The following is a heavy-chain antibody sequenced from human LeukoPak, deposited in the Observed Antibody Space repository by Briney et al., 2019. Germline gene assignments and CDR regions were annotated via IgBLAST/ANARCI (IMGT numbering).Heavy chain of an antibody. V-gene: IGHV3-30*18. CDR1: GFTFSDYG. J-gene: IGHJ3*02. D-gene: IGHD2/OR15-2a*01. Sequence: GRSLRLSCAASGFTFSDYGLHWVRQAPGKGLEWVAVMSYDGSNKYYADSVRGRFTISRDNSRNTLYLQMNSLRAEDTAVYYCAKDLDYFTQYAFDIWGQGTMVTVSS. CDR2: MSYDGSNK. CDR3: AKDLDYFTQYAFDI.